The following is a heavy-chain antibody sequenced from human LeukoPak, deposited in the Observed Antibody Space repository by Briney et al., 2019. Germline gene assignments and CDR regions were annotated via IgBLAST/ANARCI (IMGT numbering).Heavy chain of an antibody. Sequence: GRSLRLSCAASGFTFSRYAMHWVRQAPGKGLEWVAMISYDGSNKYYADSVKGRFTISRDNSKNTLYLQMSSLRAEDTAVYYCARDPNGDYIGAFEIWGQGTMVTVSS. CDR2: ISYDGSNK. J-gene: IGHJ3*02. CDR1: GFTFSRYA. V-gene: IGHV3-30-3*01. CDR3: ARDPNGDYIGAFEI. D-gene: IGHD4-17*01.